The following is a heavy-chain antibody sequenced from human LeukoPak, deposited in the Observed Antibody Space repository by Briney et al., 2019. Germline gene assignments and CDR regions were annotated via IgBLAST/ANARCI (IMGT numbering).Heavy chain of an antibody. CDR3: ARAGDYGDCYDY. CDR1: GFTFSSYE. V-gene: IGHV3-21*01. J-gene: IGHJ4*02. Sequence: PGGSLRLSCAASGFTFSSYEMNWVRQAPGKGLEWVSSISSSSSYIYYADSVKGRFTISRDNAKNSLYLQMNSLRAEDTAVYYCARAGDYGDCYDYWGQGTLVTVSS. D-gene: IGHD4-17*01. CDR2: ISSSSSYI.